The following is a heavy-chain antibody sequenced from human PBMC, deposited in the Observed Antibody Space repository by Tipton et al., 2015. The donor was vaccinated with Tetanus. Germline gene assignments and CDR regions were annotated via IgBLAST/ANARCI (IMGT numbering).Heavy chain of an antibody. V-gene: IGHV4-39*01. CDR3: ARVVPYSNYDNGMDV. CDR2: IYYSGST. CDR1: GGSISSNSYY. J-gene: IGHJ6*02. Sequence: GLVKPSETLSLTCTVSGGSISSNSYYWGWIRQPPGKGLEWIGSIYYSGSTYYNPSLKSRVTISVDTSKNQFSLKLSSVTAADTAVYYCARVVPYSNYDNGMDVWGQGTTVTVSS. D-gene: IGHD4-11*01.